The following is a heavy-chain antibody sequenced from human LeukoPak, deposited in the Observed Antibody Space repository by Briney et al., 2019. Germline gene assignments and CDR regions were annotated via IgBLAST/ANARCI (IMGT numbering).Heavy chain of an antibody. J-gene: IGHJ4*02. V-gene: IGHV3-21*01. CDR1: GFTFSSYS. D-gene: IGHD3-10*01. Sequence: GGSLSLSCAASGFTFSSYSMNWVRQATGKGLEWVSSISSSSSYIYYADSVKGRFTISRDNAKNSLYLQMNSLRAEDTAVYYCARDPPAYGSGSYRDYWGQGTLVTVSS. CDR3: ARDPPAYGSGSYRDY. CDR2: ISSSSSYI.